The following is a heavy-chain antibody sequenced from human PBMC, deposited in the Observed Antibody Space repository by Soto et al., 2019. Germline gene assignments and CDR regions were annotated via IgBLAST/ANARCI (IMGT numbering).Heavy chain of an antibody. CDR2: ISYDGSNK. CDR1: GFTFSSYG. D-gene: IGHD2-15*01. Sequence: GGSLRLSCAASGFTFSSYGMHWVRQAPGKGLEWVAVISYDGSNKYYADSVKGRFTISRDNSKNTLYLQMNSLRAEDTAVYYCARDAAVVAATDSSYFDYWGQGTLVTVSS. V-gene: IGHV3-30*03. J-gene: IGHJ4*02. CDR3: ARDAAVVAATDSSYFDY.